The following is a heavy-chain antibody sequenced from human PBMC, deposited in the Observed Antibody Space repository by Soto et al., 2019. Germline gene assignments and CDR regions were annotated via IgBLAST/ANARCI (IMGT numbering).Heavy chain of an antibody. CDR1: GFTFSFCA. J-gene: IGHJ4*02. CDR2: IRGSGGDT. V-gene: IGHV3-23*01. D-gene: IGHD2-21*01. Sequence: EVQLLESGGGLVQPGGSLRLSCAASGFTFSFCAMSWVRQAPGKGLEWVSSIRGSGGDTYYADSVRGRFTISRDNSKNTLYLQMNILRVEDTAVYYCVKGHRDSYYYFDYWGQGTLVTVSS. CDR3: VKGHRDSYYYFDY.